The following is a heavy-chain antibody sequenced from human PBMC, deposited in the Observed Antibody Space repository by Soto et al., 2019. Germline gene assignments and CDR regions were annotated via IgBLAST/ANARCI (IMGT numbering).Heavy chain of an antibody. D-gene: IGHD3-10*01. V-gene: IGHV3-7*01. CDR1: GFTFSGYW. CDR3: ARRGSESDY. CDR2: IKEDGSEK. J-gene: IGHJ4*02. Sequence: EVQLVESGGGLVQPGGSLRLSCAASGFTFSGYWMTWVRQAPGKGLEWVANIKEDGSEKNYVDSVKGRFTISRDNAKNSLYLQMNSLRAEDTAVYYCARRGSESDYWGQGTLVTVSS.